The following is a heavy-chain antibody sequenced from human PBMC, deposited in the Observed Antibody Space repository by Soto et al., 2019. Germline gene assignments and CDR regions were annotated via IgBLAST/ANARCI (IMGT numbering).Heavy chain of an antibody. V-gene: IGHV4-59*01. CDR3: AREGLYYGSGSYRRGGTFDY. D-gene: IGHD3-10*01. J-gene: IGHJ4*02. CDR2: IYYSGST. CDR1: GGSISSYY. Sequence: QVQLQESGPGLVKPSETLSLTCTVSGGSISSYYWSWIRQPPGKGLEWIGYIYYSGSTNYNPSLKSRVTISVDTSKNQFSLKLSSVTAADTAVYYCAREGLYYGSGSYRRGGTFDYWGQGTLVTVSS.